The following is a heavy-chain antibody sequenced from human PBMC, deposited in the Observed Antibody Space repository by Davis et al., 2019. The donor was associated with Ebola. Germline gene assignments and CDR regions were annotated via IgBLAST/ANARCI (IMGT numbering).Heavy chain of an antibody. V-gene: IGHV3-23*01. CDR1: GLRFVDYP. CDR2: IIGSGAST. Sequence: GGSLRLSCAASGLRFVDYPMNWVRQAPGRGLEWVSSIIGSGASTYFADSVKGRFTISRDNSKNTLYLQMNGLRVEDTAIYYCAKDNRNIWSEVWGQGTMVTVSS. D-gene: IGHD2/OR15-2a*01. CDR3: AKDNRNIWSEV. J-gene: IGHJ3*01.